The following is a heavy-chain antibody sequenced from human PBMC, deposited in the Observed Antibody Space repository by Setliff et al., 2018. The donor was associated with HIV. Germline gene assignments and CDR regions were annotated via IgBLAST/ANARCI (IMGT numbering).Heavy chain of an antibody. CDR3: ARSYYNFANGYYYYYYMDV. CDR1: GGSVTSSLYY. V-gene: IGHV4-39*07. J-gene: IGHJ6*03. CDR2: IYYGGTT. D-gene: IGHD3-3*01. Sequence: LSLTCTVSGGSVTSSLYYWGWIRQPPGKGLEWIGTIYYGGTTYYNPSLKSRVTISVDTSKNQFSLKLSSVTAADTAVYYCARSYYNFANGYYYYYYMDVWGNGTTVTVSS.